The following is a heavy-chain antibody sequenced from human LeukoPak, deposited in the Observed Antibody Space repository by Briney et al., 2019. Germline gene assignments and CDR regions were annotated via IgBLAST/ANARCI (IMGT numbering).Heavy chain of an antibody. J-gene: IGHJ4*02. V-gene: IGHV3-33*01. Sequence: PGGSLRLSCAASGFTFSSYGMHWVRQAPGKGLEWVAVIWYDGSNKYYADSVRGRFTISRDNSKNTLYLQMNSLRAEDTAVYYCARDTYSSSWYGLFGYWGQGTLVTVSS. CDR2: IWYDGSNK. CDR1: GFTFSSYG. D-gene: IGHD6-13*01. CDR3: ARDTYSSSWYGLFGY.